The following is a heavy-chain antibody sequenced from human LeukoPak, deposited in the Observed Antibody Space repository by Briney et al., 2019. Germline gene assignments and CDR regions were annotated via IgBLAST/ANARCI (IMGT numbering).Heavy chain of an antibody. D-gene: IGHD7-27*01. V-gene: IGHV3-23*01. J-gene: IGHJ4*02. CDR1: GFTFSNYA. CDR2: ISDSGGKT. Sequence: GGSLRLSCVASGFTFSNYAISWVRQAPGKGLEWVSAISDSGGKTYYADSVKGRFTISRDNSKNTLYLQMNSLRAEDTAVYYCAKDLLTGYFDYWGQGTLVTVSS. CDR3: AKDLLTGYFDY.